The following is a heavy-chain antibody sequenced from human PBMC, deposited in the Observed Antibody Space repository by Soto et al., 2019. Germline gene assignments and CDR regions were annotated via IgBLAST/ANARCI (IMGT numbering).Heavy chain of an antibody. CDR2: TYHSGNP. V-gene: IGHV4-30-2*01. CDR1: GDTISTGGYS. CDR3: ARLNYDYVWGSYRSETLLVFDY. D-gene: IGHD3-16*02. J-gene: IGHJ4*02. Sequence: SETLSLTCGVSGDTISTGGYSWAWIRQPPGKALEWIGHTYHSGNPYYNPSLKSRVIISVDTSKNQFSLKLSSVTAADTAVYYCARLNYDYVWGSYRSETLLVFDYWGQGTLVTVSS.